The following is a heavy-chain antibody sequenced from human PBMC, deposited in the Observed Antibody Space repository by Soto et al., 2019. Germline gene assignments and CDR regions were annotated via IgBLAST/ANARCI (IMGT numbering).Heavy chain of an antibody. V-gene: IGHV1-18*04. J-gene: IGHJ4*02. Sequence: QVQLVQSGVELKKPGALVRVSCKASGYTFTNYGISWVRQAPGQGLEWVGWMSPNNGNTHYAPKLQGRVTMTRDTHTNTAYLDLRSLSSDDTAVYYCARVQRSGYDYWGQGTLVNVSS. D-gene: IGHD5-12*01. CDR1: GYTFTNYG. CDR3: ARVQRSGYDY. CDR2: MSPNNGNT.